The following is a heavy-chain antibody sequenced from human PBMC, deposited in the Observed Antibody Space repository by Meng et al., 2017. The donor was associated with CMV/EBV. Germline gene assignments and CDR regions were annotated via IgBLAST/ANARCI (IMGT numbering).Heavy chain of an antibody. J-gene: IGHJ4*02. V-gene: IGHV4-30-4*01. Sequence: AQLQESGPGLVKPSQAPSLTCTVLGGSISSGDYYGSWIRQPPGKGLEWIGYIYYSGSTYYNPSLKSRVTISVDTSKNQFSLKLSSVTAADTAVYYCARVMGPNRTPYYFDYWGQGTLVTVSS. D-gene: IGHD1-14*01. CDR2: IYYSGST. CDR3: ARVMGPNRTPYYFDY. CDR1: GGSISSGDYY.